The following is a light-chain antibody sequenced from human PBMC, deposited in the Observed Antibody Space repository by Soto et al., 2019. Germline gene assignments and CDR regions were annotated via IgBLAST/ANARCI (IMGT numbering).Light chain of an antibody. Sequence: DIQMSQSPSTLSASVGDRVTITCRTSENIDDYFAWHQQKPRTAPNLLIYDASNLQSSVPSMFSGSASGTVFTLIISRQQADGFGTYCWQQNNWDFRFGLGTKVDIK. J-gene: IGKJ3*01. CDR1: ENIDDY. V-gene: IGKV1-5*01. CDR2: DAS. CDR3: QQNNWDFR.